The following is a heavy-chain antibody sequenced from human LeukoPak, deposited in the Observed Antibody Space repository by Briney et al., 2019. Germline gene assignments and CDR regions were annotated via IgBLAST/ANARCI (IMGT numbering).Heavy chain of an antibody. J-gene: IGHJ4*02. D-gene: IGHD5-24*01. CDR2: ISYDGSNK. CDR3: ARAEMATITFPDY. CDR1: GFTFSSYG. Sequence: GGSLRLSCAASGFTFSSYGMHWVRQAPGKGLEWVAVISYDGSNKYYADSVKGRFTISRDNAKNSLYLPMNSLRAEDTAVYYCARAEMATITFPDYWGQGTPVTVSS. V-gene: IGHV3-30*03.